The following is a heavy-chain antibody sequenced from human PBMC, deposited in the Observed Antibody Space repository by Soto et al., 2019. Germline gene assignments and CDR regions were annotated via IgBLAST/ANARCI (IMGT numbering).Heavy chain of an antibody. CDR3: ARGGYFDSSNYLAY. CDR1: GYTFTSYG. D-gene: IGHD3-22*01. V-gene: IGHV1-3*01. Sequence: ASVKVSCKASGYTFTSYGINWVRQAPGRGLEWMRWINPGNGNTKYSQQFQGRVIIDRDTSASTAYMELSSLRPEDTAVYYCARGGYFDSSNYLAYWGLGTLVTVSS. J-gene: IGHJ4*02. CDR2: INPGNGNT.